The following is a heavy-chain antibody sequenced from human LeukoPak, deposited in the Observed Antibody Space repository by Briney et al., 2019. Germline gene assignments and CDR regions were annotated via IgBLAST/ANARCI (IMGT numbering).Heavy chain of an antibody. D-gene: IGHD1-26*01. CDR3: AKVIVPLPDDRHDAFDI. CDR1: GFTFSDYY. J-gene: IGHJ3*02. V-gene: IGHV3-11*01. Sequence: PGGSLRLSCAASGFTFSDYYMSWIRQAPGKGLECISYISSSGSTIYDADFVKGRFTISRDNAKNSLYLQMNCLRAEDTAVYYCAKVIVPLPDDRHDAFDIWGQGTMVTVSS. CDR2: ISSSGSTI.